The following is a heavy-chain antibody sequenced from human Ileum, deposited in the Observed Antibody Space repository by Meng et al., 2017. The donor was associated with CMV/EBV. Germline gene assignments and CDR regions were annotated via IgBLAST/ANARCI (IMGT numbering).Heavy chain of an antibody. Sequence: SETLSLTCAVYGGSFSGYYWSWIRQPPGKGLEWIGEINHSGSTNYNPSLKSRVTISVDTSKSQFSLKLSSVTAANTAVYYCARLYDSNGCDYWGQGTLVTVSS. V-gene: IGHV4-34*01. D-gene: IGHD3-22*01. J-gene: IGHJ4*02. CDR2: INHSGST. CDR3: ARLYDSNGCDY. CDR1: GGSFSGYY.